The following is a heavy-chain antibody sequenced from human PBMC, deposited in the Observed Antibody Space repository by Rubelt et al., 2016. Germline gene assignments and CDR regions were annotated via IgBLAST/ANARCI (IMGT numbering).Heavy chain of an antibody. CDR3: AKELYSSSSVHYYYYGMDV. Sequence: EVQLVESGGGLVQPGGSLRLSCAASGFTFSSYWMSWVRQAPGKGLEWVANIKQDGSEKYYVDSVKGRFTISRDNAKNSLYLQMNSLRAEDTALYYCAKELYSSSSVHYYYYGMDVWGQGTTVTVSS. D-gene: IGHD6-6*01. CDR2: IKQDGSEK. V-gene: IGHV3-7*05. J-gene: IGHJ6*02. CDR1: GFTFSSYW.